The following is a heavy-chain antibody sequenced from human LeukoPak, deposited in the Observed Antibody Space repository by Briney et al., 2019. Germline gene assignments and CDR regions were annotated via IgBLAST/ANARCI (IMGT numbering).Heavy chain of an antibody. V-gene: IGHV3-15*01. J-gene: IGHJ3*02. Sequence: GGSLRLSYAASGFTFSNAWMSWGRQAPGKGLEWVGRIKSKTDGGTTDYAAPVKGRFTISRDDSKNTLYLQMNSLKTEDTAVYYCTTRTTVVTDAFDIWGQGTMVTVSS. CDR2: IKSKTDGGTT. CDR3: TTRTTVVTDAFDI. CDR1: GFTFSNAW. D-gene: IGHD4-23*01.